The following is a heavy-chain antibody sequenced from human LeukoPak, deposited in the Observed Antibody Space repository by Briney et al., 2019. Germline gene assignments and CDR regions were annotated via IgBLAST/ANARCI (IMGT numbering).Heavy chain of an antibody. CDR1: GFTFSNHW. D-gene: IGHD3-3*01. CDR2: IKGDGIST. CDR3: AKDHYWSIDY. V-gene: IGHV3-74*01. J-gene: IGHJ4*02. Sequence: GGSLRLSCAASGFTFSNHWMHWVRQVPGQGLVWVSRIKGDGISTNYADSVKGRFTISRDIAKNTLYLQMNSLRAEDTGVYYCAKDHYWSIDYWGRGTLVTVSS.